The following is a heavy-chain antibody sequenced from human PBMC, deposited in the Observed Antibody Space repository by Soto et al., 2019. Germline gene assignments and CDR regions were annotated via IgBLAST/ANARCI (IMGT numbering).Heavy chain of an antibody. V-gene: IGHV1-3*01. D-gene: IGHD6-6*01. CDR2: INAGNGNT. J-gene: IGHJ5*01. Sequence: ASVKVSCKASGYTFISYARHWVRQAPGQRLEWMGWINAGNGNTKYSQKFQGRVTITRDTSASTVYMELSTLTSEDTAVYYCARSSSSSVDWFDPWGQGTLVTVSS. CDR1: GYTFISYA. CDR3: ARSSSSSVDWFDP.